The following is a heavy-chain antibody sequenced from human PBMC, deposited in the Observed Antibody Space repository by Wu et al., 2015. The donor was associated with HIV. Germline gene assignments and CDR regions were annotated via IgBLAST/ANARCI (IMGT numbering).Heavy chain of an antibody. Sequence: QVQLVQSGTEVQKPGTSVRVSCRVSGYTFTSFNINWIRHAPGRGLEWMGWINPKSGSAAFGRDFQGRLSMTKNNSISSVYMELSGATSADTAIYYCTRGWVAGEFRYFDLWGRGTRGHCLL. CDR2: INPKSGSA. CDR3: TRGWVAGEFRYFDL. CDR1: GYTFTSFN. V-gene: IGHV1-8*02. D-gene: IGHD2-15*01. J-gene: IGHJ2*01.